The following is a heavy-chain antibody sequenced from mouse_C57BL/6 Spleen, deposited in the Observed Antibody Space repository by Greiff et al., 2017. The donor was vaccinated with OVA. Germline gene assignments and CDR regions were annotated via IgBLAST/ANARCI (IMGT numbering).Heavy chain of an antibody. CDR1: GYTFTDHT. CDR2: IYPRDGST. CDR3: AREGVIYYDYDDGFDY. Sequence: QVQLQQSDAELVKPGASVKISCKVSGYTFTDHTIHWMKQRPEQGLEWIGYIYPRDGSTKYNEKFKGKATLTADKSSSTAYMQLNSLTSKDSAVYFCAREGVIYYDYDDGFDYWGQGTTLTVSS. J-gene: IGHJ2*01. V-gene: IGHV1-78*01. D-gene: IGHD2-4*01.